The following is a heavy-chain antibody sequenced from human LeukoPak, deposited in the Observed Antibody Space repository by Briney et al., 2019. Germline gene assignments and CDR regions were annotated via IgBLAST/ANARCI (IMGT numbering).Heavy chain of an antibody. V-gene: IGHV1-18*01. J-gene: IGHJ5*02. Sequence: GASVKVSCKASGYTFTSYGISWVRQAPGQGLEWMGWISAYNGNTNHAQKLQGRVTMTTDTSTSTAYMELRSLRSDDTAVYYCARPLVATLLGSSWFDPWGQGTLVTVSS. CDR2: ISAYNGNT. CDR1: GYTFTSYG. CDR3: ARPLVATLLGSSWFDP. D-gene: IGHD5-12*01.